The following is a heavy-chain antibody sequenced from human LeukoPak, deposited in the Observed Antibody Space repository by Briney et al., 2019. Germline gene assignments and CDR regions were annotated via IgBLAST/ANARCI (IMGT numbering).Heavy chain of an antibody. CDR3: ARSQIFFDY. CDR1: GGSISSSTYY. J-gene: IGHJ4*02. CDR2: IYYSGTT. Sequence: SETLSLTCTVSGGSISSSTYYWGWIRQPPGKGLEWIGNIYYSGTTYYNPSLKSRVTISVDTSKNQFSLKLSSVTAADTAVYYCARSQIFFDYWGQGTLVTVSS. V-gene: IGHV4-39*01. D-gene: IGHD2/OR15-2a*01.